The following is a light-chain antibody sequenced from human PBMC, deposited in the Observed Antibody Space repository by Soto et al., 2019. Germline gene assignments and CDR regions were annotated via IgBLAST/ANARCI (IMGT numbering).Light chain of an antibody. Sequence: SYELTQPPSVSVSPGQTASITCSGDKSGDKYACWYQQKPRQSPVLVMYQDSKRPSGIPERFSGTNSGNTATLTISGTQAMDEAAYYCQAWDRSIHVVFGGGTKLTVL. CDR2: QDS. V-gene: IGLV3-1*01. CDR3: QAWDRSIHVV. J-gene: IGLJ2*01. CDR1: KSGDKY.